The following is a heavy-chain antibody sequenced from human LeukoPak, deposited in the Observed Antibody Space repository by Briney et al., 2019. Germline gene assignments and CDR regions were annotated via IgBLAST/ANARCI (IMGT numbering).Heavy chain of an antibody. CDR2: IIPIFGTA. CDR3: AKRKESSSWYFSSGAEYFQH. Sequence: SVKVSCKASGGTFSSYAISWVRQAPGQGLEWMGGIIPIFGTANYAQKFQGRVTITADESTSTAYMELSSLRSEDTAVYYCAKRKESSSWYFSSGAEYFQHWGQGTLVTVSS. CDR1: GGTFSSYA. V-gene: IGHV1-69*01. D-gene: IGHD6-13*01. J-gene: IGHJ1*01.